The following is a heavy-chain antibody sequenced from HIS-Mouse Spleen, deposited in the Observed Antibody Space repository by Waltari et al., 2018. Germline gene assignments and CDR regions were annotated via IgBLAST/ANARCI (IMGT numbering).Heavy chain of an antibody. CDR3: ARGIAAEGGYFDY. CDR2: IYSGGST. J-gene: IGHJ4*02. CDR1: GFTVSSNY. V-gene: IGHV3-66*01. D-gene: IGHD6-13*01. Sequence: EVQLVESGGGLVQPGGSLRLSCAASGFTVSSNYMSWVRQAPGKGLEWVSVIYSGGSTYYADSVKGRFTISRDNSKNTLYLQMNSLRAEDTAVYYCARGIAAEGGYFDYWGQGTLVTVSS.